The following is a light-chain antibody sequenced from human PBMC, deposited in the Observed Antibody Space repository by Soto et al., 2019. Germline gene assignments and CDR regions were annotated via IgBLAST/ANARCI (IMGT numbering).Light chain of an antibody. Sequence: EIRLTQSPSTLSSSPGERATLSCRASQSVSSSLAWYQQKPGQAPRLLIYDASNSATGIPPRFSGSGSGADITLTISSLEPEDFAVYYYQHRSDWPFTFGRGTKVEIK. V-gene: IGKV3-11*01. CDR1: QSVSSS. CDR3: QHRSDWPFT. CDR2: DAS. J-gene: IGKJ4*01.